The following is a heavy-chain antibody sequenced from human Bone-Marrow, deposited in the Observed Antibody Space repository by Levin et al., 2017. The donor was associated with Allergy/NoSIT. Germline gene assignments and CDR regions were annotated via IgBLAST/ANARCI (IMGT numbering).Heavy chain of an antibody. CDR3: ARTGDDY. V-gene: IGHV3-7*01. D-gene: IGHD4-17*01. J-gene: IGHJ4*02. Sequence: GESLKISCAASGFTFTNYWMTWVRQAPGKGLEWVANIDQGGSGKYYVDSVKGRFTITRDNDMNSLYLQMNSLRAEDTAVYFCARTGDDYWGQGTLVTVSS. CDR1: GFTFTNYW. CDR2: IDQGGSGK.